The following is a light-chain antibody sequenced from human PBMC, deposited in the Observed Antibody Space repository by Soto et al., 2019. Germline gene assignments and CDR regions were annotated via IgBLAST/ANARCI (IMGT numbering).Light chain of an antibody. V-gene: IGKV1-5*01. CDR3: QQYNSYPWT. CDR1: QSIDTY. J-gene: IGKJ1*01. Sequence: DIQMTQSPSTLSASVGYRVTITCLASQSIDTYLAWFLQKPGKAPKLLIYDASILESGVPSRFSGYGSGTEFTLTIRSLQPDDFATYYCQQYNSYPWTFGQGTKVDIK. CDR2: DAS.